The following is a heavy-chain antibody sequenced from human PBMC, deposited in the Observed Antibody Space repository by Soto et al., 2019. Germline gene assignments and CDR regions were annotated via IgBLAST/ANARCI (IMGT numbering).Heavy chain of an antibody. Sequence: QVQLVQSGAEVKKPGASVKVSCKASGYTFTSYGISWVRQAPGQGLEWMGWISAYNGNTNHAQKLQGRVTMTTDTSTSTAYMEPRSLRSDDTAVYYCASFSIAATDPYGMDVWGQGTTVTVSS. V-gene: IGHV1-18*01. J-gene: IGHJ6*02. CDR1: GYTFTSYG. CDR2: ISAYNGNT. CDR3: ASFSIAATDPYGMDV. D-gene: IGHD6-13*01.